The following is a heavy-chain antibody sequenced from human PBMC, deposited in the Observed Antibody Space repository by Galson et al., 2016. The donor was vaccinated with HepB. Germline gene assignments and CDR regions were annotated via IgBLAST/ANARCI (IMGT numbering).Heavy chain of an antibody. V-gene: IGHV3-23*01. D-gene: IGHD4-17*01. CDR2: ISGNSVAT. Sequence: SLRLSCAASGFTFNNYAMTWVRQAPGKGLEWVSTISGNSVATYSTDYLKGRFTISRDDSRSTLYLHLNSLRAEETAVYYCAKNPKFGDYAYSDYWGQGTLVTVSS. CDR1: GFTFNNYA. CDR3: AKNPKFGDYAYSDY. J-gene: IGHJ4*02.